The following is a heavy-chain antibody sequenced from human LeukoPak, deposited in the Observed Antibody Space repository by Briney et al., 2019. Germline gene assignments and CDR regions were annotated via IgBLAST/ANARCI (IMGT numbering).Heavy chain of an antibody. V-gene: IGHV4-39*07. D-gene: IGHD3-22*01. CDR2: IFYSGST. CDR3: ARVPHYYDSSGYYR. CDR1: GGSISTSSYY. J-gene: IGHJ4*02. Sequence: SETLSLTCTVSGGSISTSSYYWGWIRQPPGKGLEWIGNIFYSGSTYYNPSLKSRVTISVDTSKNQFSLKLSSVTAADTAVYYCARVPHYYDSSGYYRWGQGTLVTVSS.